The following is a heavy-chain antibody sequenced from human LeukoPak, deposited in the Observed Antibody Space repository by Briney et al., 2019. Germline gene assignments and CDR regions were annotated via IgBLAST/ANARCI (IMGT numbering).Heavy chain of an antibody. J-gene: IGHJ5*02. CDR2: INHSGST. V-gene: IGHV4-34*01. D-gene: IGHD6-13*01. Sequence: ASETLFLTCAVYGGSFSGYYWSWIRQPPGKGLEWIGEINHSGSTNYNPSLKSRVTISVDTSKNQFSLKLSSVTAADTAVYYCARRSIAAGPLRWFDPWGQGTLVTVSS. CDR1: GGSFSGYY. CDR3: ARRSIAAGPLRWFDP.